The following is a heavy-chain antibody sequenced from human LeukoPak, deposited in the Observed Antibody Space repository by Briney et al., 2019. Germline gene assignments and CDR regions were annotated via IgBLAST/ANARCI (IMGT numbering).Heavy chain of an antibody. D-gene: IGHD3-22*01. Sequence: SETLSLTCTGSGGSISSYYWSWIRQPAGKGLEWIGRIYTSGSTNYNPSLKSRVTMSVDTSKNQFSLKLSSVTAADTAVYYCARAYYDSSDDSYYFDYWGQGTLVTVSS. J-gene: IGHJ4*02. CDR1: GGSISSYY. V-gene: IGHV4-4*07. CDR3: ARAYYDSSDDSYYFDY. CDR2: IYTSGST.